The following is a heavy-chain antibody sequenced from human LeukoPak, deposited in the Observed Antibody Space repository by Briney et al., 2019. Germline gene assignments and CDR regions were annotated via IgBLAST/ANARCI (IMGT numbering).Heavy chain of an antibody. CDR2: ISWNSGSI. Sequence: GGSLRLSCAASGFTFDDYAMRWVRQAPGKGLEWVSGISWNSGSIGYADSVKGRFTISRDNAKNSLYLQMNSLRAEDTAMYYCARDGGRNFDYWGQGTLVTVSS. V-gene: IGHV3-9*01. CDR1: GFTFDDYA. CDR3: ARDGGRNFDY. J-gene: IGHJ4*02.